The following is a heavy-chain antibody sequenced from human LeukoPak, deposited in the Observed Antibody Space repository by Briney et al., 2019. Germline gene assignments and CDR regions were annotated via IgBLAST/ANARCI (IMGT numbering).Heavy chain of an antibody. CDR3: ARTGQQLVLTYYYYYMDV. CDR2: IYYSGST. D-gene: IGHD6-13*01. J-gene: IGHJ6*03. CDR1: GGSISSSSYY. Sequence: PSETLSLTCTVSGGSISSSSYYWGWIRQPPGKGREGIGSIYYSGSTYYNPSLKSRVTISVDTSKNQFSLKLSSATAADTAVYYCARTGQQLVLTYYYYYMDVWGKGTTVTVSS. V-gene: IGHV4-39*07.